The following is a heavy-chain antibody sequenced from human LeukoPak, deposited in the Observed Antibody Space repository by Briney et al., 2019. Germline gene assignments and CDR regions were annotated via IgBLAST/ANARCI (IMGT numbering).Heavy chain of an antibody. V-gene: IGHV1-18*01. CDR2: ISAYNGNT. Sequence: ASVKVSCKASGYTFTSYGISWVRQTPGQGREWMGWISAYNGNTNYAQKFQGRVTMTRDTSISTAYMELSSLRSDDTAVYYCARDGDCWSGYYCDYWGQGTQVTVSS. CDR1: GYTFTSYG. CDR3: ARDGDCWSGYYCDY. D-gene: IGHD3-3*01. J-gene: IGHJ4*02.